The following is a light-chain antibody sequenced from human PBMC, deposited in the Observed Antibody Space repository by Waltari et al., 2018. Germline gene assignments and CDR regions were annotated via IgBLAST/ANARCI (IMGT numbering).Light chain of an antibody. J-gene: IGLJ3*02. CDR3: AAWDDSLHGRWE. V-gene: IGLV1-44*01. Sequence: QSVLTQPPSASGTPGQRVTISCSGSSSNTGNHVVNRYQQVPGTTPKLLIYRNDQRPSGVPDRFSGSKSGTSASLAISGLRSEDEADYYCAAWDDSLHGRWEFGGGTKVTVL. CDR1: SSNTGNHV. CDR2: RND.